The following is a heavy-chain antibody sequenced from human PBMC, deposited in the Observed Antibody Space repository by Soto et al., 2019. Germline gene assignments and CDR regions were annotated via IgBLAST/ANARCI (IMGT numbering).Heavy chain of an antibody. CDR3: ARESSGNLAAAEIPAWFDP. J-gene: IGHJ5*02. CDR2: TYYRSKLYN. Sequence: QVQLQQSGPGLVKPSQTLSLTCAISGDSVSSNSAAWNWIRQSPSRGLEWLGRTYYRSKLYNDYAVSAKSRTHINPATSPNQFTLQLNSVPPEDTAVYYCARESSGNLAAAEIPAWFDPWGQGTLVTVSS. D-gene: IGHD6-13*01. V-gene: IGHV6-1*01. CDR1: GDSVSSNSAA.